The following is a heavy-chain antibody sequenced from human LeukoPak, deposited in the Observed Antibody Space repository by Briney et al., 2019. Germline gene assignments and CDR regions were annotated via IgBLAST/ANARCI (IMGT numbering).Heavy chain of an antibody. CDR2: IKSKTDGGTT. Sequence: PGGSVRLSCAASGFTFSNAWMSWVRQAPGKGLEWVGRIKSKTDGGTTDYAAPVKGRFTISGDDSKNTLYLQMNSLKTEDTAVYYCTTCMWLVPGGVNYYYGMDVWGQGTTVTVSS. D-gene: IGHD6-19*01. CDR3: TTCMWLVPGGVNYYYGMDV. J-gene: IGHJ6*02. CDR1: GFTFSNAW. V-gene: IGHV3-15*01.